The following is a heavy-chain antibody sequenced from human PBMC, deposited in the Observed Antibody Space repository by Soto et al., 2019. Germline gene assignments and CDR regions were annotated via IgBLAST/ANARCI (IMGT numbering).Heavy chain of an antibody. V-gene: IGHV3-23*01. J-gene: IGHJ6*02. CDR3: ASDCNNGVRKPCYYYGMDV. D-gene: IGHD2-8*01. Sequence: GGSLRLSCAASGFTLSAHAMNWFRQAPGKGPEWVSTINGRGDKTFYADSVKGRFTISRDNAKNSLYLQMNSLRAEDTAVYYCASDCNNGVRKPCYYYGMDVWGQGTTVTVSS. CDR2: INGRGDKT. CDR1: GFTLSAHA.